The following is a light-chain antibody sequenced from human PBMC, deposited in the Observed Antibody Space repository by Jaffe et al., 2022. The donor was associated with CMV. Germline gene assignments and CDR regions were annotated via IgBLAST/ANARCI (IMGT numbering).Light chain of an antibody. CDR1: RSNIGNNY. V-gene: IGLV1-51*01. J-gene: IGLJ2*01. CDR2: DDK. Sequence: QSVLTQPPSVSATPGQKVTISCSGSRSNIGNNYVSWFQRLPGTAPKLLIYDDKRRPSGIPDRFSASKSGTSAILAITGLQTGDEADYHCGTWDNSLNAVIFGGGTKLTVL. CDR3: GTWDNSLNAVI.